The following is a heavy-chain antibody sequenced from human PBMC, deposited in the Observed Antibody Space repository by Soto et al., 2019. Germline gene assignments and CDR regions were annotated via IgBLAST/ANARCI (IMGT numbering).Heavy chain of an antibody. D-gene: IGHD2-15*01. CDR1: GFTFSSYA. CDR3: ARDLVVAATGGFDY. J-gene: IGHJ4*02. Sequence: QVQLVESGGGVVQPGRSLRLSCAASGFTFSSYAMHWVRQAPGKGLEWVAVISYDGSNKYYADSVKGRFTIYRDNSKNTLYLQMNSLRAEDTAVYYCARDLVVAATGGFDYWGQGTLVTVSS. CDR2: ISYDGSNK. V-gene: IGHV3-30-3*01.